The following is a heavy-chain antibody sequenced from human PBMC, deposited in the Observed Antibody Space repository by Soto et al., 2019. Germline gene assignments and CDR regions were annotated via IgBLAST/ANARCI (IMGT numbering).Heavy chain of an antibody. CDR1: GFTFSSYA. CDR2: ISGSGGNT. D-gene: IGHD3-3*01. Sequence: GGSLRLSCAASGFTFSSYAMSWVRQAPGKGLEWVSAISGSGGNTYYADSVKGRFTISRDNSKNTLYLQMNSLRAEDTAVYYCAKDPFLRFLEWLNYFDYWCEGILVNLAS. CDR3: AKDPFLRFLEWLNYFDY. V-gene: IGHV3-23*01. J-gene: IGHJ4*02.